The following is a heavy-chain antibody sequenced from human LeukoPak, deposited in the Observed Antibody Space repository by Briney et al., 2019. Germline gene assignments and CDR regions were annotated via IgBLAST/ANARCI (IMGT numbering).Heavy chain of an antibody. D-gene: IGHD3-22*01. CDR1: GFTFDDYA. Sequence: GGSLRLSCAASGFTFDDYAMHWVRQAPGKGLEWVSLISGDGGSTYYADSVKGRFTISRDNSKNSLYLQMNSLRTEDTALYYCAKEGVDYYDSSGYYGYDYWGQGTLVTVSS. CDR2: ISGDGGST. V-gene: IGHV3-43*02. J-gene: IGHJ4*02. CDR3: AKEGVDYYDSSGYYGYDY.